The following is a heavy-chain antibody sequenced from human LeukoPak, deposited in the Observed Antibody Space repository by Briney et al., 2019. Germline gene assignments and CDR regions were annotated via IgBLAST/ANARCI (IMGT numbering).Heavy chain of an antibody. Sequence: SETLSLTCNVSGGAISSTAYYWGWIRQPPGKGLEWIGSIYYSGSTYYNPSLKSRVTISVDTSHNQFSLKLNSVTAADTAVYYCARLTVRGPSYMDVWGKGTTVTVSS. CDR1: GGAISSTAYY. CDR3: ARLTVRGPSYMDV. J-gene: IGHJ6*03. D-gene: IGHD3-10*01. CDR2: IYYSGST. V-gene: IGHV4-39*01.